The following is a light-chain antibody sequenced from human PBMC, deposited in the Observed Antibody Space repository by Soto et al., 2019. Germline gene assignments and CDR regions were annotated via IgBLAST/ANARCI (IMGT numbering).Light chain of an antibody. J-gene: IGKJ1*01. CDR3: QQYNSYWT. CDR2: DAT. V-gene: IGKV1-5*01. CDR1: QSISSW. Sequence: DIQMTQSPSTLSASVGYRVTITCRASQSISSWLAWYQQKPVKAPKLLIYDATSLESGVPSRFSGSGSGTEFTLTISSLQPDDFATYYCQQYNSYWTFGQGTKVDIK.